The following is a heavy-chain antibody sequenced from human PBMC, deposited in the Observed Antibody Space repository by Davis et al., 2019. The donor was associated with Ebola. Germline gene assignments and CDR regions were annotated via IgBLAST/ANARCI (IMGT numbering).Heavy chain of an antibody. CDR2: ITHSGST. CDR1: GGSFSGYY. V-gene: IGHV4-34*01. D-gene: IGHD3-10*01. CDR3: ARILGVRGVISWANWFDP. J-gene: IGHJ5*02. Sequence: SETLSLTCAVYGGSFSGYYWSWIRQPPGKGLEWIGEITHSGSTNYNPSLKSRVTISVDTSKNQFSLKLSSVTAADTAVYYCARILGVRGVISWANWFDPWGQGTLVTVSS.